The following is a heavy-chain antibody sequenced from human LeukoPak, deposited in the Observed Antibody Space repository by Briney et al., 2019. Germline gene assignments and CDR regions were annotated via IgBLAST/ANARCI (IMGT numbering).Heavy chain of an antibody. CDR1: GGTFSSYA. J-gene: IGHJ4*02. D-gene: IGHD5-18*01. V-gene: IGHV1-69*04. CDR2: IIPIPGIA. Sequence: ASVKVSCKASGGTFSSYAISWVRQAPGQGLEWMGRIIPIPGIANYAQKFQGRVTITADKSTSTAYMELSSLRSEDTAAYYCADSLGGYSYGSDYWGQGTLVTVSS. CDR3: ADSLGGYSYGSDY.